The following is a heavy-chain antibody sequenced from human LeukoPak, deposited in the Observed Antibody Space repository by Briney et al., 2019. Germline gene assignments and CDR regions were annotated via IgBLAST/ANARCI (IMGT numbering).Heavy chain of an antibody. CDR1: GGTFSSYA. J-gene: IGHJ4*02. CDR2: IIPIFGTA. D-gene: IGHD5-12*01. CDR3: ARDSGYGMTSFDY. Sequence: SVKVSCKASGGTFSSYAISWVRQAPGQGLEWMGGIIPIFGTANYAQKFQSRVTITADESTSTAYMELSSLRSEDTAVYYCARDSGYGMTSFDYWGQGTLVTVSS. V-gene: IGHV1-69*01.